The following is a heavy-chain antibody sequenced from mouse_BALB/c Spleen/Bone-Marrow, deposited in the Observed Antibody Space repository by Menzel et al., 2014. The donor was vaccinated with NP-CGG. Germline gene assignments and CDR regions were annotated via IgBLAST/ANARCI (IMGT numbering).Heavy chain of an antibody. CDR3: ARLDYGSSYALDY. Sequence: LVKTGASVKISCKASGYSFNGYYIHWVKQSHGKSLEWIGYISCYNGATNYNQKFKGKATFSVDTSSSTAHMQFNSLTSEDSAVYYCARLDYGSSYALDYWGQGTSVTASS. V-gene: IGHV1S34*01. CDR1: GYSFNGYY. J-gene: IGHJ4*01. D-gene: IGHD1-1*01. CDR2: ISCYNGAT.